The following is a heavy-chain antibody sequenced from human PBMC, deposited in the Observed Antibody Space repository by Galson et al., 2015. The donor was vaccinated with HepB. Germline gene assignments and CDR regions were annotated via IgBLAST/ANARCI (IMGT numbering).Heavy chain of an antibody. CDR2: FDPEDGGT. Sequence: SVKVSCKVSGEPLTKLSMHWVRQAPGKGLEWMGGFDPEDGGTVYAQKLQGRVTVTEDTDTDTAYMELSRLTSEDTAVYFCATGSTEWELLSWGQGILVTVSS. CDR1: GEPLTKLS. CDR3: ATGSTEWELLS. D-gene: IGHD1-26*01. V-gene: IGHV1-24*01. J-gene: IGHJ5*02.